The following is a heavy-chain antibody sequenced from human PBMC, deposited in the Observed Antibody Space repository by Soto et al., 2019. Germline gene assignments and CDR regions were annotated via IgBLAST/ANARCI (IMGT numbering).Heavy chain of an antibody. J-gene: IGHJ3*02. V-gene: IGHV3-7*01. Sequence: GGSLRLSCAASGFTFSSYWMSWVRQAPGKGLEWVANIKQDGSEKFYVDSVKGRFTISRDNAKNSLLLQMTGLRAEDTAVYYCARDLHQDIVVVVAASAFDIWGQGTMVTVSS. CDR2: IKQDGSEK. CDR3: ARDLHQDIVVVVAASAFDI. D-gene: IGHD2-15*01. CDR1: GFTFSSYW.